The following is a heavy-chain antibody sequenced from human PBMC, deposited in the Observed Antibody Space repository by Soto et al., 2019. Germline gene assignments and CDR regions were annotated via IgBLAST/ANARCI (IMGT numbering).Heavy chain of an antibody. CDR3: AKDLLLTTITTVGD. Sequence: QVQLVESGGGVVQPGRSLRLSCAASGFIFSTYGMHWVRQAPGKGLEWLSVISYAGNNKYYADSVKGRFTLSRDNSKNTLWLQMDSLRTEDTAVYYCAKDLLLTTITTVGDWGQGTLVTVSS. CDR1: GFIFSTYG. D-gene: IGHD4-17*01. CDR2: ISYAGNNK. J-gene: IGHJ4*02. V-gene: IGHV3-30*18.